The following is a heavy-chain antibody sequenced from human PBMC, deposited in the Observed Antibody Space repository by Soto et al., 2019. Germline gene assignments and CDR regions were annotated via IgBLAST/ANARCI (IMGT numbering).Heavy chain of an antibody. CDR3: GKVLVGATGHTDSDS. D-gene: IGHD2-15*01. J-gene: IGHJ4*02. CDR2: IDYNGVT. V-gene: IGHV4-39*01. Sequence: SETLSLTCTVSGGSIYRSGYYWGWIRQPPGRGLEWIGNIDYNGVTYSNPSLKSRVTISRDTSKNQFSLKLTSATAADTALYYCGKVLVGATGHTDSDSWGPGTLVTVSS. CDR1: GGSIYRSGYY.